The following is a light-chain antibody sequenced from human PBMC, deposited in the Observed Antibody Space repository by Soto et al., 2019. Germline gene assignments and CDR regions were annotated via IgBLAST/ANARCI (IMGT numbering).Light chain of an antibody. Sequence: EIVLTQSPGTLSLSPGERASLSCRASQSIANSLAWYQQKPGQAPRLLIFGASNRATGIPDRFSGSGSGTDFTPTISRLEPEDFAVYHCQQYGGSPRTFGQGTKVDNK. CDR1: QSIANS. V-gene: IGKV3-20*01. CDR2: GAS. CDR3: QQYGGSPRT. J-gene: IGKJ1*01.